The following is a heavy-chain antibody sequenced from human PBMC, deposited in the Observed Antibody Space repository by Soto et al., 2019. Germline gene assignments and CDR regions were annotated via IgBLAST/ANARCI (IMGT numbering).Heavy chain of an antibody. CDR2: INIDGTTT. J-gene: IGHJ4*02. Sequence: GGSLRLSCSAPGFTFSCYLMHLVRQAPGKGLVWVSRINIDGTTTSYADSVKGRFTVSRDNAKDTLYLQMNSLRAEDTAVYYCARGYSGSFTGGQGTLVTISS. CDR1: GFTFSCYL. D-gene: IGHD1-26*01. CDR3: ARGYSGSFT. V-gene: IGHV3-74*01.